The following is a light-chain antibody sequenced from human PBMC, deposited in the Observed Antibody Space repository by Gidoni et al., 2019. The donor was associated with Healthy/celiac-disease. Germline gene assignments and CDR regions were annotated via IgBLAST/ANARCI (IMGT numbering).Light chain of an antibody. Sequence: EIVLTQSPGTLSLSPGERATLSCRASQSVSSSYLAWYQQKPGQAPRLLIYGASSRATGIPDRFRGSGSGTDFTLTISRLEPEDFAVYDCQQYGSSPWTFGQGTKVEIK. V-gene: IGKV3-20*01. CDR1: QSVSSSY. CDR2: GAS. J-gene: IGKJ1*01. CDR3: QQYGSSPWT.